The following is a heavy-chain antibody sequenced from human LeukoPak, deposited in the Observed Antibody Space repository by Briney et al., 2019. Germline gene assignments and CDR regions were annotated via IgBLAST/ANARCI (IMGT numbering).Heavy chain of an antibody. J-gene: IGHJ4*02. CDR3: ARGGHIRYYDSPTAFEY. V-gene: IGHV1-46*01. CDR1: GYKFTSYY. D-gene: IGHD3-22*01. CDR2: INPSGGTT. Sequence: ASVKVSCKASGYKFTSYYMHWARQAPGQGLEWMGIINPSGGTTKYGQKLQGRVTMTRDTSTSTVYMEVSSLRSEDTAVFYCARGGHIRYYDSPTAFEYWGQGTLVTVSS.